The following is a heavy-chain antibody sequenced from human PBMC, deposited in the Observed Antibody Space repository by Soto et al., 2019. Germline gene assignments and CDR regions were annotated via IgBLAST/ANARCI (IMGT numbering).Heavy chain of an antibody. D-gene: IGHD2-21*01. CDR1: GYTFTTYYY. V-gene: IGHV1-46*03. J-gene: IGHJ5*02. CDR2: INPSDDST. CDR3: AHSLCGGDSYSNWFDP. Sequence: QVQLVQSGAEVKKPGASVNVSCKASGYTFTTYYYMHWVRQAPGQGLEWMGIINPSDDSTSYAQKFQGRLTMTRDTSTSTVYMELSSLRSEDTAVYYCAHSLCGGDSYSNWFDPWGQGTRVTVSS.